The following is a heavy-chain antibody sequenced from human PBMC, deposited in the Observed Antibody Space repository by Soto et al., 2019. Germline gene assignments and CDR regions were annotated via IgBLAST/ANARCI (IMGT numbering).Heavy chain of an antibody. CDR3: ARDPSSYGYRESIDY. V-gene: IGHV3-48*03. D-gene: IGHD5-18*01. J-gene: IGHJ4*02. Sequence: GRFTISRDNAKNSLYLQMNSLRAEDTAVYYCARDPSSYGYRESIDYWGQGTLVTVSA.